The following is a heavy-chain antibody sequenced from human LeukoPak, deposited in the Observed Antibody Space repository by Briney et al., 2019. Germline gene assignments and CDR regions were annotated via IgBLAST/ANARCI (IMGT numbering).Heavy chain of an antibody. CDR1: GFTFSSYA. CDR3: ARAGCSSTSCYVWRNWFDP. D-gene: IGHD2-2*01. Sequence: GGSLRLSCAASGFTFSSYAMHWVRQAPGKGLEWVAVISYDGSNKYYADSVKGRFTISRDNSKNTLYLQMNSMRAEDTAVYYCARAGCSSTSCYVWRNWFDPWGQGTLVTVSS. J-gene: IGHJ5*01. V-gene: IGHV3-30*04. CDR2: ISYDGSNK.